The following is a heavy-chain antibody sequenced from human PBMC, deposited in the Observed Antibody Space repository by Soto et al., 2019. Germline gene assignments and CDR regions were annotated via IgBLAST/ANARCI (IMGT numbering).Heavy chain of an antibody. D-gene: IGHD3-10*01. CDR1: GDSISSGNW. J-gene: IGHJ4*02. CDR2: IFHDGTA. CDR3: ARLVYDTRLNYMYFDF. V-gene: IGHV4-4*02. Sequence: SETLSLTCTVSGDSISSGNWWTWVRQSPQRGLEYIGEIFHDGTANYYPSFERRVAISVDTSKNQFSLKLTSVTAADTAIYFCARLVYDTRLNYMYFDFWGQGTLVTV.